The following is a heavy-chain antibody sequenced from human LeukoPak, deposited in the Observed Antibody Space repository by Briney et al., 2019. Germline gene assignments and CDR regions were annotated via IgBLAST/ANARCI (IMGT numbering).Heavy chain of an antibody. CDR3: ARLEFLTGYSYYFDY. D-gene: IGHD3-9*01. CDR1: GGSISSYY. J-gene: IGHJ4*02. Sequence: SETLSLTCTVSGGSISSYYWSWIRQPAGKGLEWIGRIYTSGSTNYNPSLKRRVTISVDTSKNQFSLKLSSVTAADTAVYYCARLEFLTGYSYYFDYWGQGTLVTVSS. CDR2: IYTSGST. V-gene: IGHV4-4*07.